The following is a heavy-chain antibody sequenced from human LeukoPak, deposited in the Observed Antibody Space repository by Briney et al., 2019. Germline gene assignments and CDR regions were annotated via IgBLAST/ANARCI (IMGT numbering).Heavy chain of an antibody. D-gene: IGHD3-22*01. CDR3: ARDSYYNSSGYGYYFDY. V-gene: IGHV3-33*01. Sequence: GGSLRLSCAASGFTFSSYGMHWVRQAPGKGLEWVAVIWYDGSNKYYADSVKGRFTISGDNSKNTLYLQMNSLRAEDTAVYYCARDSYYNSSGYGYYFDYWGQGTLVTVFS. J-gene: IGHJ4*02. CDR2: IWYDGSNK. CDR1: GFTFSSYG.